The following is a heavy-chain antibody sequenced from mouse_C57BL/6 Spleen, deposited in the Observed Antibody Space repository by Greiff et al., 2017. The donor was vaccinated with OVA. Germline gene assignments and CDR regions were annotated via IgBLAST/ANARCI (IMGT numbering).Heavy chain of an antibody. CDR1: GFTFSSYA. CDR2: ISSGGDYI. V-gene: IGHV5-9-1*02. J-gene: IGHJ2*01. CDR3: TRVGGGFDY. Sequence: EVKLMESGEGLVKPGGSLKLSCAASGFTFSSYAMSWVRQTPEKRLEWVAYISSGGDYIYYADTVKGRVTISRDNARNTLYLQMSSLKSEDTAMYYCTRVGGGFDYWGQGTTRTVSS.